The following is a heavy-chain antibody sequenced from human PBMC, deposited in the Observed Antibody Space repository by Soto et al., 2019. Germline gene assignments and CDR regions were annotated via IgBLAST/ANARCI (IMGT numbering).Heavy chain of an antibody. CDR2: ISYDGSNK. CDR1: GFTFSSSA. V-gene: IGHV3-30-3*01. CDR3: ARDLRGDAFDI. J-gene: IGHJ3*02. D-gene: IGHD3-16*01. Sequence: GGSLRLSCAASGFTFSSSAMHWVRQAPGKGLEWVAVISYDGSNKYYADSVKGRFTISRDNSKNTLYLQMNSLRAEDTAVYYCARDLRGDAFDIWGQGKMVTVSS.